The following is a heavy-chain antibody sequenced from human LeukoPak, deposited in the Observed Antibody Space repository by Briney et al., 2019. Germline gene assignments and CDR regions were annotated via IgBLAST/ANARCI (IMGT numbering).Heavy chain of an antibody. CDR3: ARQTATINYFDY. CDR2: IDPHDSDP. D-gene: IGHD5-24*01. CDR1: GYSFATNW. V-gene: IGHV5-51*01. J-gene: IGHJ4*02. Sequence: GESLQISCKGSGYSFATNWIGWVRQMPGKGLELMGIIDPHDSDPRYSPSFQGQVTISADKSISTAYLQWSSLKASDTAMYYCARQTATINYFDYWGQGTLVTVSS.